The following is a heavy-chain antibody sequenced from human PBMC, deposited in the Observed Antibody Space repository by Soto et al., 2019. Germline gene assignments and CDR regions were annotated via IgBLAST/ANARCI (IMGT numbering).Heavy chain of an antibody. CDR3: AKDFTPESRWDIDY. V-gene: IGHV3-23*01. J-gene: IGHJ4*02. Sequence: EVQLLESGGGLVQPGGSLRLSCAASGFTFSIYAMNWVRQAPGKGLEWVAGIIGAGAPYYADPVKGRFTISRDNSKNTLYLQMSSLRHEDTALYFCAKDFTPESRWDIDYWGQGTLVTVSS. D-gene: IGHD1-26*01. CDR1: GFTFSIYA. CDR2: IIGAGAP.